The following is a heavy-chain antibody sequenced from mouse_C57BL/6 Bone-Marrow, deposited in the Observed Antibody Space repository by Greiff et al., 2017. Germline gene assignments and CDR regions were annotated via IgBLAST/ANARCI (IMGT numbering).Heavy chain of an antibody. Sequence: VKQRPGRGLEWIGRIDPNSGGTKYNEKFKSKATLTVDKPSSTAYMQLSSLTSEDSAVYYCANDHYYGSPWFAYWGQGTLVTVSA. CDR3: ANDHYYGSPWFAY. J-gene: IGHJ3*01. CDR2: IDPNSGGT. V-gene: IGHV1-72*01. D-gene: IGHD1-1*01.